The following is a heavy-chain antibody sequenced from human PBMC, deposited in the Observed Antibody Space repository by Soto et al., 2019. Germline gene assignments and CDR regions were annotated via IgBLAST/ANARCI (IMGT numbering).Heavy chain of an antibody. CDR3: ARDKITGHFDY. Sequence: QVQLQQWGAGLLKPSETLSLTCAVYGGSFIGYYWTWIRQPPGTGLEWIGEINHGGSTNYNPSLKSRVTISVDTSKTQFSLKLTSVTAADTAVYYCARDKITGHFDYWGQGTLVTVSS. J-gene: IGHJ4*02. CDR1: GGSFIGYY. D-gene: IGHD2-8*02. V-gene: IGHV4-34*01. CDR2: INHGGST.